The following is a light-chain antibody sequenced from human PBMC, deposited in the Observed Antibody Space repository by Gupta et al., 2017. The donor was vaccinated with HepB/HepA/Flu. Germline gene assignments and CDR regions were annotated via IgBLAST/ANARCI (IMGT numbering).Light chain of an antibody. Sequence: QSLLTQPPSASGTPGQRVTISCSGRDSNIGSNTVNWYQHLPGTTPKLLIYTNDQRPSGVPDRFSGSKSGTSASLAISGLQSEDEADCYCAAWDETLNGLVFGGGTKLTVL. V-gene: IGLV1-44*01. CDR3: AAWDETLNGLV. J-gene: IGLJ3*02. CDR2: TND. CDR1: DSNIGSNT.